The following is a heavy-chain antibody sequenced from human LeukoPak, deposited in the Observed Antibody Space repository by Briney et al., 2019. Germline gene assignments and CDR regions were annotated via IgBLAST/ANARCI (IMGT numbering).Heavy chain of an antibody. Sequence: SETLSLTCTVFGGSISSYYWSWIRQPPGKGLEWIGYIYYSGSTNYNPSLKSRVTISVDTSKNQFSLKLSSVTAADTAVYYCARVLSGGRGYFDYWGQGTLVTVSS. V-gene: IGHV4-59*01. J-gene: IGHJ4*02. CDR1: GGSISSYY. CDR2: IYYSGST. D-gene: IGHD3-10*01. CDR3: ARVLSGGRGYFDY.